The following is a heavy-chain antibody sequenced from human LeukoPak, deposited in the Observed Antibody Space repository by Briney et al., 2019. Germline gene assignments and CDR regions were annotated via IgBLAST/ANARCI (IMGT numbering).Heavy chain of an antibody. CDR2: INHSGST. J-gene: IGHJ6*02. V-gene: IGHV4-34*01. D-gene: IGHD3-3*01. Sequence: SETLSLTCAVYGGSFSGYYWSWIRQPPGKGLEWIGEINHSGSTNYNPSLKSRVTISVDTSKNQFSLKLSSVTAADTAVYYCARARYDFWSGYYISPQYYYYYYGMDVWGQGTTVTVSS. CDR3: ARARYDFWSGYYISPQYYYYYYGMDV. CDR1: GGSFSGYY.